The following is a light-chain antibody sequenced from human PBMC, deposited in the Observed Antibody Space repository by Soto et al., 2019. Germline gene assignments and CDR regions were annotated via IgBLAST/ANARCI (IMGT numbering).Light chain of an antibody. V-gene: IGKV1-27*01. CDR3: QNYKSALRIN. J-gene: IGKJ5*01. CDR1: QGITND. CDR2: AAS. Sequence: IQMTQSQSSLAAAVVYRVTITLSSSQGITNDLAWYQRKPGKVPKLLIYAASTLQSGVPSRFSGSGSGTDFTLTISSLQPEDVATYYCQNYKSALRINCGQGTRLEIK.